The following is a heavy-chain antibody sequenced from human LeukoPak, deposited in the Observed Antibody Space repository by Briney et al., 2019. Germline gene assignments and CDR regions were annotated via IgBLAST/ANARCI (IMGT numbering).Heavy chain of an antibody. V-gene: IGHV3-30*18. CDR1: GFTFRSYG. CDR3: AKSAFGEYDAVDI. Sequence: GGSLRLSCAASGFTFRSYGMHWVRQAPGKGLEWVAVISYDGSNIFYADSVKGRFTISRDISKNTLNLQMNSLRDEDTAVYYCAKSAFGEYDAVDIWGQGTMVTVSS. CDR2: ISYDGSNI. J-gene: IGHJ3*02. D-gene: IGHD3-10*01.